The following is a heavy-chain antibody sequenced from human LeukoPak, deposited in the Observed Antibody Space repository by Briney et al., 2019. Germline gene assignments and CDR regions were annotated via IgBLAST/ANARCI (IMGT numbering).Heavy chain of an antibody. CDR3: ARRSGYSYSYYFDY. Sequence: GGSLRLSCAASGFSFSSYGMHWVRQAPGKGLEWVAFIRYGGSDKYYADSVKGRFTISGDNSKNTLYLQMNSLRPEDTAVYYCARRSGYSYSYYFDYWGQGTLVTVSS. CDR1: GFSFSSYG. D-gene: IGHD5-18*01. V-gene: IGHV3-30*02. J-gene: IGHJ4*02. CDR2: IRYGGSDK.